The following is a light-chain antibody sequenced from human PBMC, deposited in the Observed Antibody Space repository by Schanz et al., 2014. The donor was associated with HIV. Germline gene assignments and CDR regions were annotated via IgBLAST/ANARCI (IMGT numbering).Light chain of an antibody. J-gene: IGLJ2*01. CDR1: SSNIATNA. Sequence: QSVLTQPPSASGTPGQRVTLSCSASSSNIATNAVNWYQQFPGTAPKLLIYATYNRPSGVPDRFSGSQSGTSASLAISGLQSEDESDYYCAAWDDSLSGRVFGGGTKLTVL. CDR2: ATY. CDR3: AAWDDSLSGRV. V-gene: IGLV1-44*01.